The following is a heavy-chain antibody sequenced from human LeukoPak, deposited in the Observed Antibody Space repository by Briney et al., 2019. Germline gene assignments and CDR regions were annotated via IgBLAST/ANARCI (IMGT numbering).Heavy chain of an antibody. J-gene: IGHJ3*02. CDR1: GGTFSSYA. D-gene: IGHD3-10*01. Sequence: RASVKVSCKASGGTFSSYAISWVRQAPGQGLEWMGGIIPIFGTANYAQKFQGRVTITADESTSTAYMELSSLRSEDTAVYYCARDQSIRGVGSYDAFDIWGQGTMVTVSS. CDR2: IIPIFGTA. V-gene: IGHV1-69*13. CDR3: ARDQSIRGVGSYDAFDI.